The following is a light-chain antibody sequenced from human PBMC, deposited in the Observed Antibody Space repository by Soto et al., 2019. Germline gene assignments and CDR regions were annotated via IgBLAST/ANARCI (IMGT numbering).Light chain of an antibody. J-gene: IGKJ1*01. V-gene: IGKV3-20*01. CDR3: QQYAASPRT. Sequence: EIVLTQSPGTLSLSPRERATLSCRASQSVSSGYLAWYQHKPGQAPRLLIYGVSSRAPGIPDRFSGSGSGTDFTLTISRLEPEDFAVYSCQQYAASPRTFGQGTQVEVK. CDR1: QSVSSGY. CDR2: GVS.